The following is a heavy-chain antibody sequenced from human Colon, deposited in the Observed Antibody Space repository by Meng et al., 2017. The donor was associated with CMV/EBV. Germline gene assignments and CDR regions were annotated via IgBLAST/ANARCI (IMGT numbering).Heavy chain of an antibody. CDR1: GDSISGRSYY. Sequence: HLPEPGPGLVKPSETLSLTCTVSGDSISGRSYYWGWIRQPPGKGLEWIASIYYTGNDYHNPSLKSRVTISIDTSNNQFSLRLTSVTAADTAVYYCARMALHWYFDLWGRGTLVTVSS. CDR3: ARMALHWYFDL. V-gene: IGHV4-39*07. D-gene: IGHD5-24*01. J-gene: IGHJ2*01. CDR2: IYYTGND.